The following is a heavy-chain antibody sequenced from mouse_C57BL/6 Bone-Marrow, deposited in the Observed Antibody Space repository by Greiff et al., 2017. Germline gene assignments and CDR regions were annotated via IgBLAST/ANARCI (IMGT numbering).Heavy chain of an antibody. CDR2: IDPENGDT. CDR1: GFNIKDDY. J-gene: IGHJ1*03. CDR3: TTSGLSTTLVAVLYWYFDV. Sequence: EVQVVESGAELVRPGASVKLSCTASGFNIKDDYMHWVKQRPEQGLEWIGWIDPENGDTEYASKFQGKATITADPSSNTAYLQLSSLTSEDTSDYYCTTSGLSTTLVAVLYWYFDVWGTGTTVTVSS. V-gene: IGHV14-4*01. D-gene: IGHD1-1*01.